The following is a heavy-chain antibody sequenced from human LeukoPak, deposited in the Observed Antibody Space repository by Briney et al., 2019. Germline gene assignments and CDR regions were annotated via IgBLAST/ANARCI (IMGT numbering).Heavy chain of an antibody. V-gene: IGHV3-30-3*01. D-gene: IGHD6-13*01. CDR3: TRIGYSSSWSGDY. J-gene: IGHJ4*02. CDR1: GFTFSSFG. Sequence: GGSLRLSCAASGFTFSSFGMHWVRQAPGKGLEWVALISPHGSNEYYADSVKGRFSISRDNSKSTLYLRMNSLRVGDTAIYYCTRIGYSSSWSGDYWGQGTLVTVSS. CDR2: ISPHGSNE.